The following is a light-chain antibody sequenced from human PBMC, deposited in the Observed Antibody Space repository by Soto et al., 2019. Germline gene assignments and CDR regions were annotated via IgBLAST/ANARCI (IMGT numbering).Light chain of an antibody. J-gene: IGKJ4*01. CDR3: QQYGSSPLT. Sequence: EIVLTQSPGTLSFSPGERATLSCRASQSVSSSYLDWYQQKPGQAPRLLIYGASSRATGIPDRFSGSGSGTDFTLTISRLEPEDFAVYYCQQYGSSPLTFGGGTKVDIK. CDR1: QSVSSSY. V-gene: IGKV3-20*01. CDR2: GAS.